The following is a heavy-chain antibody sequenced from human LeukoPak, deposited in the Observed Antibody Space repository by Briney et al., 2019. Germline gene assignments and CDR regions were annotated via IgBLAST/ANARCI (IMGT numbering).Heavy chain of an antibody. CDR1: GYSFTSYW. CDR3: ARPSRILKLLWFGELGY. J-gene: IGHJ4*02. CDR2: IYPGDSDT. Sequence: GESLQISCKGSGYSFTSYWIGWVRQMPGKGLEWMGIIYPGDSDTRYSPSFQGQVTISADKSISTAYLQWSSLKASDTAMYYCARPSRILKLLWFGELGYWGQGTLVTVSS. D-gene: IGHD3-10*01. V-gene: IGHV5-51*01.